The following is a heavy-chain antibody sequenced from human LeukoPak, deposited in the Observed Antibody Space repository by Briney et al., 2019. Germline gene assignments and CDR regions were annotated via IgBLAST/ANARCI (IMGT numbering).Heavy chain of an antibody. V-gene: IGHV3-53*01. Sequence: GGSLRLSCAASGFTVSSNYMTWVRQAPGKGLEWVSVIHKNAITYYADTVKGRFTISRDDSKNTLYLQMNSLKTEDTAVYYCTTDLNYGDYADYWGQGTLVTVSS. CDR3: TTDLNYGDYADY. CDR1: GFTVSSNY. D-gene: IGHD4-17*01. CDR2: IHKNAIT. J-gene: IGHJ4*02.